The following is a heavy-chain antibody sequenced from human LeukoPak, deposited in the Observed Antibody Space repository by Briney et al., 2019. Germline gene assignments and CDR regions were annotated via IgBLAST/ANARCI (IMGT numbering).Heavy chain of an antibody. CDR2: IYYSGST. V-gene: IGHV4-61*01. CDR1: GGSISGSISSYY. CDR3: ARGRLARSPYFDY. Sequence: SETLSLTCTVSGGSISGSISSYYWNWIRQPPGKGLEWIGYIYYSGSTNYNPSLKSRVTISVETSKNQFSLNLSSVTAADTAVYYCARGRLARSPYFDYWGQGTLVTVSS. D-gene: IGHD6-19*01. J-gene: IGHJ4*02.